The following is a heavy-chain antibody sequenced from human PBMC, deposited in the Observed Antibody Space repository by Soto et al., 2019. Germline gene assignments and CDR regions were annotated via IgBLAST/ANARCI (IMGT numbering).Heavy chain of an antibody. CDR1: GGSISSGGYS. D-gene: IGHD6-19*01. Sequence: QLQLQESGSGLVKPSQTLSLTCAVSGGSISSGGYSWSWIRQPPGKGMEWIGYIYHSGSTYYNPHPKSRATISVHRTKHQSSRKLSSVTAADTAVYYCASAGGLGAVAADYWGQGTLVTVSS. J-gene: IGHJ4*02. CDR2: IYHSGST. CDR3: ASAGGLGAVAADY. V-gene: IGHV4-30-2*01.